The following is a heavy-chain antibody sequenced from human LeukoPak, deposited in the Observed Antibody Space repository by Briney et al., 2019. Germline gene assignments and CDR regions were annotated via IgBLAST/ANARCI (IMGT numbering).Heavy chain of an antibody. V-gene: IGHV1-8*01. CDR3: ARDFSSGWSDYYYYMDV. D-gene: IGHD6-19*01. CDR1: GYTFTSYD. CDR2: MNPNSGNT. Sequence: ASVKVSCKASGYTFTSYDINWVRQATGQGLEWMGWMNPNSGNTGYAQKFQGRVTMTRNTSISTAYMELSSLRSEDTAMYYCARDFSSGWSDYYYYMDVWGKGTTVTVSS. J-gene: IGHJ6*03.